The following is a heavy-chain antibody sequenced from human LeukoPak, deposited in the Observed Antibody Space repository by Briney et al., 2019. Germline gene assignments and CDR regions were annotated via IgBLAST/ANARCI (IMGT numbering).Heavy chain of an antibody. J-gene: IGHJ5*02. CDR2: IRNDGGNR. Sequence: GGSLRLSCAASGFTFRSYAMHWVREAPGKGLEWLDFIRNDGGNRRYGASVEGRFTISRDASISTVYLQMDTLRPDDTAVYYCARGFGEFSAWGQGTLVTVSS. V-gene: IGHV3-30*02. D-gene: IGHD3-10*01. CDR1: GFTFRSYA. CDR3: ARGFGEFSA.